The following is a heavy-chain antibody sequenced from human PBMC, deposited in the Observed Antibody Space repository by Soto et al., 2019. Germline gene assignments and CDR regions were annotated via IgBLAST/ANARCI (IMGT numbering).Heavy chain of an antibody. J-gene: IGHJ6*02. CDR3: ARWDPAMKHDGMDV. V-gene: IGHV3-33*01. CDR1: GFTFSSYG. Sequence: QVQLVESGGGVVQPGRSLRLSCAASGFTFSSYGMHWVRQAPGKGLEWVAVLWYDGSNKYYADSVKGRFTISRDNSKNTLYLQMNSLRAEDTAVYYCARWDPAMKHDGMDVWGQGTTVTVSS. D-gene: IGHD5-18*01. CDR2: LWYDGSNK.